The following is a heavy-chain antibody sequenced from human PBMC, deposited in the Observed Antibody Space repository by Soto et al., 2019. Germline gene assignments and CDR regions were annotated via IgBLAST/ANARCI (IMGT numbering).Heavy chain of an antibody. V-gene: IGHV1-69*13. Sequence: ASVKVSCKASGGTFSSYAISWVRQAPGQGLEWMGGIIPIFGTANYAQKFQGRVTITADESTSTAYMELSSLRSEDTAVYYCARDLHYCSSTSCYVHYYGMDVWGQGTTVTVSS. CDR1: GGTFSSYA. CDR3: ARDLHYCSSTSCYVHYYGMDV. CDR2: IIPIFGTA. J-gene: IGHJ6*02. D-gene: IGHD2-2*01.